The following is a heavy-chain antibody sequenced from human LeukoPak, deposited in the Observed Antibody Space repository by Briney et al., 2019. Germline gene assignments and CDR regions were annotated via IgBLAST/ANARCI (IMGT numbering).Heavy chain of an antibody. J-gene: IGHJ4*02. Sequence: SETLSLTCAVYGGSFSGYYWSWIRQPPGKGLEWIGYIYYSGSTNYNPSLKSRVTISVDTSKNQFSLKLSSVTAADTAVYYCAGGSYSYYFDYWGQGTLVTVSS. V-gene: IGHV4-59*01. CDR2: IYYSGST. CDR3: AGGSYSYYFDY. CDR1: GGSFSGYY. D-gene: IGHD1-26*01.